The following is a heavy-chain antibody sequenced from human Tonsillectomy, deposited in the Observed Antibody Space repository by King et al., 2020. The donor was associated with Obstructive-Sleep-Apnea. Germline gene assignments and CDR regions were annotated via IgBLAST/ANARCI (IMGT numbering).Heavy chain of an antibody. V-gene: IGHV3-30*03. CDR2: ISYDGSNK. J-gene: IGHJ4*02. D-gene: IGHD1-26*01. CDR3: ARDGWGLQASFSFDY. Sequence: QLVQSGGGVVQPGRSLRLSCAASGFTFSYYAMHWVRQDPGRGLEWVAGISYDGSNKDYGDSVKGRFTISRDNSKNALFLQMNSLRAEDTAVYYCARDGWGLQASFSFDYWGQGTLVTVSS. CDR1: GFTFSYYA.